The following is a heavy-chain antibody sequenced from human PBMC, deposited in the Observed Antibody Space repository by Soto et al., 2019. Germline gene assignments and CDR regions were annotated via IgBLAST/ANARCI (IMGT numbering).Heavy chain of an antibody. V-gene: IGHV3-49*04. Sequence: GGSLRLSCTGSGFNFANYALTWVRQAPGKGLEWVGFIRGETNGGTADYAASLKGRITISRDDSKSIAYLEINSLQTEDTAVYYCTRYYYESSGYYVYWGQGTLVTAPQ. J-gene: IGHJ4*02. CDR1: GFNFANYA. D-gene: IGHD3-22*01. CDR3: TRYYYESSGYYVY. CDR2: IRGETNGGTA.